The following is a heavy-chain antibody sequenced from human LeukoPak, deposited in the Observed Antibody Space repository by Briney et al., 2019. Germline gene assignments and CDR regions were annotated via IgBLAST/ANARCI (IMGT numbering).Heavy chain of an antibody. V-gene: IGHV4-39*07. CDR3: ARLSRSIAAAGY. D-gene: IGHD6-13*01. CDR1: GGSISSSSYY. J-gene: IGHJ4*02. Sequence: PSETLSLTCTVSGGSISSSSYYWGWIRQPPGKGLEWIGSIYYSGSTYYNSSLKSRVTISVDTSKNQFSLKLSSVTAADTAVYYCARLSRSIAAAGYWGQGTLVTVSS. CDR2: IYYSGST.